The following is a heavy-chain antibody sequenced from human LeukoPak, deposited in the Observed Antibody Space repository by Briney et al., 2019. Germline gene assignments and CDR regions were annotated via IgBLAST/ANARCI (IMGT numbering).Heavy chain of an antibody. Sequence: GASVKVSCKASGGTFSSYAISWVRQAPGRGLEWMGGIIPIFGTANYAQKFQGRVTITADESTSTAYMELSSLRSEDTAVYYCASYSSGYSFDYWGQGTLVTVSS. V-gene: IGHV1-69*13. CDR2: IIPIFGTA. J-gene: IGHJ4*02. CDR1: GGTFSSYA. D-gene: IGHD3-22*01. CDR3: ASYSSGYSFDY.